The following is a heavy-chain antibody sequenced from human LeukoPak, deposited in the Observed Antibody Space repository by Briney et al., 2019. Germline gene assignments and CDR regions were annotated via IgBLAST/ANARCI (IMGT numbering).Heavy chain of an antibody. V-gene: IGHV3-11*04. Sequence: GGALRLSCAASGFVFSDYFLSWIRQAPGKGLEWVSYIDSGAINIYYADSVKGRFTISRDNAKNSLYLQMNSLRAEDTAVYYCAELGITMIGGVWGKGTTVTISS. J-gene: IGHJ6*04. CDR1: GFVFSDYF. CDR3: AELGITMIGGV. CDR2: IDSGAINI. D-gene: IGHD3-10*02.